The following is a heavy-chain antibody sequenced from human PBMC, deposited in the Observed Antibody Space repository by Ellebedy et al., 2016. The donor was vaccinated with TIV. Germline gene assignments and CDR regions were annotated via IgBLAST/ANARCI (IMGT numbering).Heavy chain of an antibody. D-gene: IGHD5-18*01. Sequence: GGSLRLXXAASGFTFSSYSMNWVRQAPGKGLEWVSSISSSSSYIYYADSVKGRFTISRDNAKNTLYLQMNSLRAEDTAVYYCAGEGSYGGRYFDYWGQGTLVTVSS. J-gene: IGHJ4*02. V-gene: IGHV3-21*01. CDR3: AGEGSYGGRYFDY. CDR1: GFTFSSYS. CDR2: ISSSSSYI.